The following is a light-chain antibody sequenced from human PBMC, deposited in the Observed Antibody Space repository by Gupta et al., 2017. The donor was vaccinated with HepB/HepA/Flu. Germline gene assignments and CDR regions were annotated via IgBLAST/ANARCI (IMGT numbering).Light chain of an antibody. V-gene: IGLV1-51*02. Sequence: QSVLTQPPSVSAAPGQKVTISCSGSSSNIGSNPVSWYQQVPGTAPKLLIYENNRRPSGSPDRFSGSSSATSATLGITGLQAGDEADYYCGAWESSLNLFVVFGGGTKLTVL. CDR3: GAWESSLNLFVV. CDR2: ENN. J-gene: IGLJ2*01. CDR1: SSNIGSNP.